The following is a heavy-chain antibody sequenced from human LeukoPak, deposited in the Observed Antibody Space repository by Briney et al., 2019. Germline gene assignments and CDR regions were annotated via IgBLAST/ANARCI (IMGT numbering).Heavy chain of an antibody. CDR2: ISYDGTNK. Sequence: GGSLRLSCAASGFTFSSYGMHWVRQAPGKGLEWVAVISYDGTNKYYADSVKGRFIVSRDNSKNTLYLQMNSLRAEDTAVYYCAKDPSTVTTGVFDIWGQGTMVSVSS. CDR1: GFTFSSYG. CDR3: AKDPSTVTTGVFDI. J-gene: IGHJ3*02. V-gene: IGHV3-30*18. D-gene: IGHD4-17*01.